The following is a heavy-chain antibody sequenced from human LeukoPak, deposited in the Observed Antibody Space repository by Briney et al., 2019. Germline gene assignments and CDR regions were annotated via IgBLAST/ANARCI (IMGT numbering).Heavy chain of an antibody. D-gene: IGHD6-19*01. CDR1: GFTFSGYW. Sequence: GGSLRLSCAASGFTFSGYWMSWVRQAPGKGLEWVANIKQDGSEKYYVDSVKGRFTISRDNAKNSLYLQMNSLRAEDTAVYYCARGFSGWSDYWGQGTLVTVSS. V-gene: IGHV3-7*01. CDR2: IKQDGSEK. J-gene: IGHJ4*02. CDR3: ARGFSGWSDY.